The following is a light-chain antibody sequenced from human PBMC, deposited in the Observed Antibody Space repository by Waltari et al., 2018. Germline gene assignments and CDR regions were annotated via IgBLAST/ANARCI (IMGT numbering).Light chain of an antibody. J-gene: IGLJ2*01. CDR2: EVS. Sequence: QSALTQPPSASGSPGQSVTISCTGTSSDVGGYNYVSWYQQHPGKAPKLMIYEVSTRPSGVPDRFSGSKSGNTASLTVSGLQAEDAADYYCSSYAGSNNFVVFGGGTKLTVL. CDR3: SSYAGSNNFVV. V-gene: IGLV2-8*01. CDR1: SSDVGGYNY.